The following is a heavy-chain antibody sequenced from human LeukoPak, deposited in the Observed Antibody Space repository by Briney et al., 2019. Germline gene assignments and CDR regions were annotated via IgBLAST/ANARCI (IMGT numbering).Heavy chain of an antibody. D-gene: IGHD6-13*01. V-gene: IGHV1-2*02. Sequence: GASVKVSCKASGYTFTGYYMHWVRQAPGQGLEWMGWINPNSGGTNYAQKFQGRVTMTRDTSISTAYMELSRLRSDDTAVYYCARTSSSWSPRSNWFDPWGQGTLVTVSS. CDR2: INPNSGGT. CDR1: GYTFTGYY. CDR3: ARTSSSWSPRSNWFDP. J-gene: IGHJ5*02.